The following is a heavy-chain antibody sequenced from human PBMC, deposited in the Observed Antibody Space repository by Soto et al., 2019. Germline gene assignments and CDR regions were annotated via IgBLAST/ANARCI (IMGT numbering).Heavy chain of an antibody. CDR1: GFTFSSYG. V-gene: IGHV3-30*18. J-gene: IGHJ5*02. CDR2: ISYDGSNK. Sequence: QVQLVESGGGVVQPGRSLRLSCAASGFTFSSYGMHWVRQAPGKGLEWVAVISYDGSNKYYADSVKGRFTISRDNSKNTLYLQMNSLRAEDTAVYYCAKTVVPAAMRKSWFDPWGQGTLVTVSS. D-gene: IGHD2-2*01. CDR3: AKTVVPAAMRKSWFDP.